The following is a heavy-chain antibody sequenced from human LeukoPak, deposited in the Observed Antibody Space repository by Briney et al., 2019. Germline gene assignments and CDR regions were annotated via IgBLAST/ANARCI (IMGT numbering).Heavy chain of an antibody. CDR1: GYSISSDNY. CDR2: FYQTGST. V-gene: IGHV4-38-2*02. Sequence: SETLSLTSTVAGYSISSDNYWGWIRQPPGKGLEWIGNFYQTGSTYYNPSLTSPVTISIDTSKNQFSLKLSSVTAADTAVYYCARDLSITMIRGVTFDYWGQGALVSVSS. CDR3: ARDLSITMIRGVTFDY. J-gene: IGHJ4*02. D-gene: IGHD3-10*01.